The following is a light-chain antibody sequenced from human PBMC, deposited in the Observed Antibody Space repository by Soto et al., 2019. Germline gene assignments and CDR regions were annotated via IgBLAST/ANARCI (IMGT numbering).Light chain of an antibody. Sequence: QSALTQPASVSGSPGQSITISCTGTSSDVGIYNLVSWYQQHPGKAPKMMIYEVNKRPSGVSNRFSGSKSGNAASLTISGLQAEDEADYYCSSYAGESTWVFGGGTKVTVL. CDR2: EVN. CDR3: SSYAGESTWV. CDR1: SSDVGIYNL. J-gene: IGLJ3*02. V-gene: IGLV2-23*02.